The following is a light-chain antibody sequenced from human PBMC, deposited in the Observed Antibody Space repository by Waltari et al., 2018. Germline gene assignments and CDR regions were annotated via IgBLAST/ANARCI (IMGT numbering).Light chain of an antibody. CDR1: GLRSYY. CDR3: HSRDASGVGGS. V-gene: IGLV3-19*01. CDR2: DKN. Sequence: SSELTQDPAVSVAMGQTVTITCQGNGLRSYYASWYQQRPGQATILIMYDKNNRPSGVPDRLSGSNSDNTASLTITGAQAEDEASYYCHSRDASGVGGSFGGGTKLTVL. J-gene: IGLJ2*01.